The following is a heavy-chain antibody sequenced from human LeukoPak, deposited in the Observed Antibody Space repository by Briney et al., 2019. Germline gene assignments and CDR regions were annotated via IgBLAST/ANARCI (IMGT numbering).Heavy chain of an antibody. CDR1: GGTFSSYA. Sequence: ASVKVSCKASGGTFSSYAISWVRQAPGQGLEWMGGIVPIFGTANYAQKFQGRVTITADESTSTAYMELSSLRSEDTAVYYCARGRSWGTLSGVDPWGQGTLVTVSS. J-gene: IGHJ5*02. V-gene: IGHV1-69*13. D-gene: IGHD6-13*01. CDR2: IVPIFGTA. CDR3: ARGRSWGTLSGVDP.